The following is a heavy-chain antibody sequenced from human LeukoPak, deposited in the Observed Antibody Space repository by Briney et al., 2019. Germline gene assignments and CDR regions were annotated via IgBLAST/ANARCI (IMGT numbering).Heavy chain of an antibody. J-gene: IGHJ6*03. Sequence: PGGSLRLSCAASGFTFSSYAMHWVRQAPGKGLEWVAVISYDGSNKYYADSVKGRFTISRDNSKNTLYLQMNSLRAEDTAVYYCAGDQSSGYYYHFSFYYYYYYMDVWGKGTTVTVSS. D-gene: IGHD3-22*01. V-gene: IGHV3-30*04. CDR1: GFTFSSYA. CDR3: AGDQSSGYYYHFSFYYYYYYMDV. CDR2: ISYDGSNK.